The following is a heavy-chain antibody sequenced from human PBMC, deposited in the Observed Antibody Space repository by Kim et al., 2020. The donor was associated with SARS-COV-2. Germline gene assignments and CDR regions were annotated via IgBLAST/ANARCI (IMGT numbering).Heavy chain of an antibody. CDR1: GFTFSSYA. Sequence: GGSLRLSCAASGFTFSSYAMHWVRQAPGKGLEWVAVISYDGSNKYYADSVKGRFTISRDNSKNTLYLQMNSLRAEDTAVYYCARSLGERHYYYYGMDVWGQGTTVTVSS. V-gene: IGHV3-30*04. J-gene: IGHJ6*02. CDR2: ISYDGSNK. D-gene: IGHD3-16*01. CDR3: ARSLGERHYYYYGMDV.